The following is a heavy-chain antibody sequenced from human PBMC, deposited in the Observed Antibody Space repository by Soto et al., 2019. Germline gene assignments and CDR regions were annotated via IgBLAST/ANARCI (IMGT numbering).Heavy chain of an antibody. CDR1: GYRFTSYW. CDR3: TSNYGDPPWVY. CDR2: IFPGDSDT. V-gene: IGHV5-51*01. J-gene: IGHJ4*02. D-gene: IGHD4-17*01. Sequence: GESLKISCKPSGYRFTSYWIGWVRQMPGKGLEWMGNIFPGDSDTRYSPSFQGQVTISADNSISTAYLQWSSLRASDTAMYYRTSNYGDPPWVYWGQGTLVTVSS.